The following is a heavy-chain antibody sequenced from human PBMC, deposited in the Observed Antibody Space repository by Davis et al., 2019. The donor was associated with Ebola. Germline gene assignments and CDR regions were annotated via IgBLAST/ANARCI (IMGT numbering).Heavy chain of an antibody. Sequence: SETLSLTCAVYGGSFSGYYWSWIRQPPGKGLEWIGEINHSGSTNYNPSLKSRVTISVDTSKNQFSLKLSSVTAADTAVYYCARGQSSSWYRLDYWGQGTLVTVSS. CDR1: GGSFSGYY. CDR2: INHSGST. CDR3: ARGQSSSWYRLDY. D-gene: IGHD6-13*01. V-gene: IGHV4-34*01. J-gene: IGHJ4*02.